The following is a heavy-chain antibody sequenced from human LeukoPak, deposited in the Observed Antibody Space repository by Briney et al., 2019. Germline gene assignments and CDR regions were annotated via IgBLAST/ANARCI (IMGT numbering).Heavy chain of an antibody. CDR3: AKDSVYGSGSYYGMDV. V-gene: IGHV3-30*18. D-gene: IGHD3-10*01. CDR2: ISYDGSNK. Sequence: GGSLRLSCAASGFTSSSYGMHWVRQAPGKGLEWVAVISYDGSNKYYADSVKGRFTISRDNSKNTLYLQMNSLRAEDTAVYYCAKDSVYGSGSYYGMDVWGKGTTVTVSS. CDR1: GFTSSSYG. J-gene: IGHJ6*04.